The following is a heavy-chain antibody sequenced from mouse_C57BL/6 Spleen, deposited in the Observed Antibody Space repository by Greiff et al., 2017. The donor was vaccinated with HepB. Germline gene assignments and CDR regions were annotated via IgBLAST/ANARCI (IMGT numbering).Heavy chain of an antibody. CDR2: IRNKANGYTT. CDR3: VKAVLYDYDGSYAMDY. CDR1: GFTFTDYY. Sequence: EVNLVESGGGLVQPGASLRLSCAASGFTFTDYYMSWVRQPPGKAPEWLALIRNKANGYTTEYTASVKGRFTISRDNSQNILYLQMNTLRAEDSATYYCVKAVLYDYDGSYAMDYWGQGTSVTVSS. D-gene: IGHD2-4*01. V-gene: IGHV7-4*01. J-gene: IGHJ4*01.